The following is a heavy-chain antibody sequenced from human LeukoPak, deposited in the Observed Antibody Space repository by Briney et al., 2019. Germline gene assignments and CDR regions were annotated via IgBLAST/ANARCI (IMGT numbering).Heavy chain of an antibody. CDR2: ISYDGSNK. CDR3: AKQRNEGYCSGGSCYSELDY. J-gene: IGHJ4*02. Sequence: GGSLRLSCAASGFTFSTYAMSWVRQAPGKGLEWVAVISYDGSNKYYADSVKGRFTISRDNSKNTLYLQMNSLRAEDTAVYYCAKQRNEGYCSGGSCYSELDYWGQGTLVTVSS. CDR1: GFTFSTYA. V-gene: IGHV3-30*18. D-gene: IGHD2-15*01.